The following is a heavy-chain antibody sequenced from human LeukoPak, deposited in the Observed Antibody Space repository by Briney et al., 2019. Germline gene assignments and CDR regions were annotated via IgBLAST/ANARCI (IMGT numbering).Heavy chain of an antibody. CDR2: IYYSGSGST. CDR1: GGSISSYY. CDR3: ARRGGHGGSFDY. V-gene: IGHV4-59*08. J-gene: IGHJ4*02. D-gene: IGHD4-23*01. Sequence: SETLSLTCTVSGGSISSYYWSWIRQPPGKGLEWIGYIYYSGSGSTNYDPSLKSRVSISVDTSKNHFSLKLSSVTAADTAVYYCARRGGHGGSFDYWGQGTLVTVSS.